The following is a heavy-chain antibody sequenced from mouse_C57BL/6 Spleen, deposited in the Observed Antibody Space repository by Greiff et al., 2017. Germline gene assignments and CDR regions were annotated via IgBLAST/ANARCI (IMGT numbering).Heavy chain of an antibody. J-gene: IGHJ4*01. V-gene: IGHV1-82*01. D-gene: IGHD2-4*01. CDR1: GYAFSSSW. Sequence: VQLQQSGPELVKPGASVKISCKASGYAFSSSWLNWVKQRPGKGLEWIGRIYPGDGDTNYNGKFKGKATLTADKSSSTASMQLSSLTSEDSAVYFCAAYDYESAMDYWGQGTSVTVSS. CDR3: AAYDYESAMDY. CDR2: IYPGDGDT.